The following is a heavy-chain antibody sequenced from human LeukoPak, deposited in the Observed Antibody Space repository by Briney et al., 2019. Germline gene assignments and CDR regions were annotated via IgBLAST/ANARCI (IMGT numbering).Heavy chain of an antibody. CDR2: VSSGFHA. Sequence: GSLRLSFTASGFTLGSHDMHWVRQIPGQGLEWVAAVSSGFHAFFADSVQGRFTVSREDARNSLYLQMNSLRAGDTAVYYCVREARGYHYTYFDYWGQGTLVTVSS. D-gene: IGHD5-18*01. CDR3: VREARGYHYTYFDY. J-gene: IGHJ4*02. V-gene: IGHV3-13*01. CDR1: GFTLGSHD.